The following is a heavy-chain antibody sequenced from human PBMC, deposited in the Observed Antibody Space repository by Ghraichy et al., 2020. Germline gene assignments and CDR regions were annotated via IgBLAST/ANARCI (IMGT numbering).Heavy chain of an antibody. CDR1: GGSISSGSYY. CDR3: ARLPRLSTVVTAHWYFDL. V-gene: IGHV4-31*03. CDR2: IYYSGST. J-gene: IGHJ2*01. D-gene: IGHD4-23*01. Sequence: SETLSLTCTVSGGSISSGSYYWSWIRQHPGKGLEWIGYIYYSGSTYYNPSLKSRVTISVDTSKNQFSLKLSSVTAADTAVYYCARLPRLSTVVTAHWYFDLWGRGTLVTVSS.